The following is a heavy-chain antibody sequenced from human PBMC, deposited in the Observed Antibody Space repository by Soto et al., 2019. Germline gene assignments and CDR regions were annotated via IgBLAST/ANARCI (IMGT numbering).Heavy chain of an antibody. V-gene: IGHV3-48*03. CDR1: GFTFSSYE. J-gene: IGHJ6*02. CDR2: ISSSGSTI. Sequence: GGSLRLSCAASGFTFSSYEMNWVRQAPGKGLEWVSYISSSGSTIYYADSVKGRFTISRDNAKNSLYLQMNSLRAEDTAVYYCAXVKYYGSGSSDDYGMDVWGQGTTVTVSS. D-gene: IGHD3-10*01. CDR3: AXVKYYGSGSSDDYGMDV.